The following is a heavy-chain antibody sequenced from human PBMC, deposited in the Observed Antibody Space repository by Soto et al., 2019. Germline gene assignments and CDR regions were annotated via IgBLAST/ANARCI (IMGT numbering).Heavy chain of an antibody. D-gene: IGHD2-2*01. CDR1: GFTFSSYA. J-gene: IGHJ4*02. Sequence: EVQLLESGGGLVQPGGSLRLSCAAPGFTFSSYAMSWVRQAPGKGLEWVSAISGSGGSTYYADSVKGRFTISRDNSKNTLYLQMNSLRAEDTAVYYCAKWDSSTINASGYDYWGQGTLVTVSS. CDR3: AKWDSSTINASGYDY. V-gene: IGHV3-23*01. CDR2: ISGSGGST.